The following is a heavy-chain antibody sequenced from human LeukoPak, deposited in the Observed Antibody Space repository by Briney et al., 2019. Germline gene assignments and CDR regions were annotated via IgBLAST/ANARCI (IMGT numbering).Heavy chain of an antibody. Sequence: PGGSLRLSCAASGITFSSYGMHWVRQAPGKGLEWVAVISYDGSNKYYADSVKGRFTISRDISKNTLYLQMNSLRAEDTAVYYCAKDTWASNFYSLFDPWGQGTLVTVSS. CDR2: ISYDGSNK. CDR1: GITFSSYG. D-gene: IGHD1-26*01. V-gene: IGHV3-30*18. CDR3: AKDTWASNFYSLFDP. J-gene: IGHJ5*02.